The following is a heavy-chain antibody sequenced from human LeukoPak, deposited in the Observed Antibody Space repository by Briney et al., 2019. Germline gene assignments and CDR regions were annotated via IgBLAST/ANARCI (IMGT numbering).Heavy chain of an antibody. CDR2: IYYSGST. Sequence: SETLSLTCTVSGGSISSSSYYWGWIRQPPGKGLEWIGSIYYSGSTYYNPSLKSRVTISVDTSKNQFSLKLSSVTAADTAVYYCARVSYYDYVWGSYRPPVYFDYWGQGTLVTVSS. D-gene: IGHD3-16*02. CDR3: ARVSYYDYVWGSYRPPVYFDY. V-gene: IGHV4-39*07. CDR1: GGSISSSSYY. J-gene: IGHJ4*02.